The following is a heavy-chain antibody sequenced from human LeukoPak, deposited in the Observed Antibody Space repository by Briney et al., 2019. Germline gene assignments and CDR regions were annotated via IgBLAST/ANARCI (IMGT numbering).Heavy chain of an antibody. V-gene: IGHV4-34*01. CDR2: INHSGST. J-gene: IGHJ5*02. Sequence: SETLSLTCAVYGGSFSGYYWTWIRQPPGKGLDWSGEINHSGSTNYNPSLKSRVTISVDTSTTQFSLKLSSVTAADTAVYYCARGAVITMIVVVWRDWFDPWGQGTLVTVSS. D-gene: IGHD3-22*01. CDR1: GGSFSGYY. CDR3: ARGAVITMIVVVWRDWFDP.